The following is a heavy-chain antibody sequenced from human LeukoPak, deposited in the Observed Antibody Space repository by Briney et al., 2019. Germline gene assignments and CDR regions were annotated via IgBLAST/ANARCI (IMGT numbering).Heavy chain of an antibody. Sequence: PGGSLRLSCAASGFTFDDYAMRWVRHAPGKGLEWVSGISWNSGSIGYADSVKGLFTISRDNAKNSLYLQMNSLRAEDTALYYCAKVTLGASDAFDIWGQGTMVTVSS. J-gene: IGHJ3*02. CDR3: AKVTLGASDAFDI. V-gene: IGHV3-9*01. CDR2: ISWNSGSI. D-gene: IGHD1-26*01. CDR1: GFTFDDYA.